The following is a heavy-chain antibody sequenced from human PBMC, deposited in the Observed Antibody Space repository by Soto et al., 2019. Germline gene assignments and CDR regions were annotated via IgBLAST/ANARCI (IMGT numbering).Heavy chain of an antibody. CDR3: ARGRGYSDGIDY. V-gene: IGHV1-8*01. Sequence: ASVKVSCTASGYTFTSLDINWVRQATGQGLEWMGWMNPNSGSTGSAQKFQGRVAMTRDTSINTAYMELSSLRSDDTAVYYCARGRGYSDGIDYWGQGTLVTVSS. CDR2: MNPNSGST. J-gene: IGHJ4*02. CDR1: GYTFTSLD. D-gene: IGHD2-15*01.